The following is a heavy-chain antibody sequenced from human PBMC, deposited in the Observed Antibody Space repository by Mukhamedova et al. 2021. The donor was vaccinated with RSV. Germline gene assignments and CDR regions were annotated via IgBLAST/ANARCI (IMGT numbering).Heavy chain of an antibody. J-gene: IGHJ4*02. D-gene: IGHD6-19*01. CDR2: ISRDGGST. V-gene: IGHV3-43D*04. CDR3: AKAPRYSSGSIDY. Sequence: VRQAPGKGLEWVSLISRDGGSTYYADSVKGRFTISRDNSKNSLYLQMNSLRAEDTALYYCAKAPRYSSGSIDYWGQGTLVTVSS.